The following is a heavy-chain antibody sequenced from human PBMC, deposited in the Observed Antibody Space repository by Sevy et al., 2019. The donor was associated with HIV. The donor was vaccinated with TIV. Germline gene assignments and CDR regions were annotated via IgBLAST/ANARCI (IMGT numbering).Heavy chain of an antibody. V-gene: IGHV5-51*01. CDR2: IYPGDSDT. CDR1: GYSFTDYW. J-gene: IGHJ6*02. D-gene: IGHD1-1*01. Sequence: GESLKISCKGSGYSFTDYWIGWVRQKPGKGLEWMGIIYPGDSDTIYSPSFQGQVTISVDKSIITAYLQRSSLKTSDTAIFYCARGARGTLPSYYYYTLNIWGQGTTVTVSS. CDR3: ARGARGTLPSYYYYTLNI.